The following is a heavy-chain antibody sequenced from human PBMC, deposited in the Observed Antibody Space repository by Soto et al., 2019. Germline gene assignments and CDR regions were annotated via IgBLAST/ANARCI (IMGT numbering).Heavy chain of an antibody. V-gene: IGHV3-7*01. J-gene: IGHJ6*02. CDR2: IKQDGSEK. D-gene: IGHD3-9*01. CDR1: GFTFSSYW. Sequence: GGSLRLSCAASGFTFSSYWMSWVRQAPGKGLEWVANIKQDGSEKYYVDSVKGRFTISRDNAKNSLYLQMNSLRAEDTAVYYCARESYDILTGYYYYYGMDVWGQGTTFTVSS. CDR3: ARESYDILTGYYYYYGMDV.